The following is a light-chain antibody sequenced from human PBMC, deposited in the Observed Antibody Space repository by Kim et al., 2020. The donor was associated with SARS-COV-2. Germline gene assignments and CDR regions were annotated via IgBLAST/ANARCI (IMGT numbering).Light chain of an antibody. Sequence: SPWERPTLSCRASQSVSSYLAWYQQKPGQAPRLLIYDASNRATGIPARFSGSGSGTDFTLTISSLEPEDFAVYYCQQRSNWPTWTFGQGTKVEIK. CDR3: QQRSNWPTWT. CDR2: DAS. V-gene: IGKV3-11*01. CDR1: QSVSSY. J-gene: IGKJ1*01.